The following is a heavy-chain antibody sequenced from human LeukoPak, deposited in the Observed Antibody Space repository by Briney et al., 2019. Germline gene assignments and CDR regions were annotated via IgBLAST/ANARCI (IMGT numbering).Heavy chain of an antibody. D-gene: IGHD2-2*01. V-gene: IGHV3-9*03. CDR2: IIWNSGSI. J-gene: IGHJ4*02. CDR3: AKGGYCSSTSCYVYFDY. Sequence: GGSLCLTCAASGCAFISDAFNWGWNPQGTGLGWAWGIIWNSGSIGYADSLKGRFTISRDNAKNSPYLQMNSLRAEDMALYYCAKGGYCSSTSCYVYFDYWGQGPLVTVSS. CDR1: GCAFISDA.